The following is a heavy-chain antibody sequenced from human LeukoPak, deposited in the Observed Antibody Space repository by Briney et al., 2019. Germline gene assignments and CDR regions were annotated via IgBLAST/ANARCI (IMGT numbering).Heavy chain of an antibody. CDR2: IWYDGSNK. CDR3: ARVKYSSSYNWFDP. CDR1: GFTFSSYG. J-gene: IGHJ5*02. Sequence: LGGSLRLSCAASGFTFSSYGMHWVRQAPGKGLEWVAVIWYDGSNKYFADSVKGRFTISRDNSKNTLYLQMSSLRAEDTAVYYCARVKYSSSYNWFDPWGQGTLVTVSS. D-gene: IGHD6-6*01. V-gene: IGHV3-33*01.